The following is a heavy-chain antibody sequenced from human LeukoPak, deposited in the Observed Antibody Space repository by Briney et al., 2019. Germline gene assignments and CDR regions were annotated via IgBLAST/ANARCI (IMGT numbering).Heavy chain of an antibody. V-gene: IGHV3-30*04. CDR2: ISYDGSNK. J-gene: IGHJ4*02. CDR3: ARVVDYGDYYHDY. CDR1: GFTFSSYA. D-gene: IGHD4-17*01. Sequence: GGSLRLSCAASGFTFSSYAMHWVRQAPGKGLEWVAVISYDGSNKYYADSVKGRFTISRDNSKNTLYLQMNSLRAEDTAVYYCARVVDYGDYYHDYWGQGTLVTVSS.